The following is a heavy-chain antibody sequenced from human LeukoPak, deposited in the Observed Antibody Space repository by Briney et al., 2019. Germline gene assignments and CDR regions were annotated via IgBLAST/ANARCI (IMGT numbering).Heavy chain of an antibody. D-gene: IGHD1-1*01. Sequence: GGSLRLSCAASGFTFSSYAMSWVRQAPGKGLEWVSAISGSGGSTYYADSVKGRFTISRDNSKNTLYLQMNSLRAEDTAVYYCVGGGPERRRGYYFDYWGQGTLVTVSS. V-gene: IGHV3-23*01. J-gene: IGHJ4*02. CDR2: ISGSGGST. CDR1: GFTFSSYA. CDR3: VGGGPERRRGYYFDY.